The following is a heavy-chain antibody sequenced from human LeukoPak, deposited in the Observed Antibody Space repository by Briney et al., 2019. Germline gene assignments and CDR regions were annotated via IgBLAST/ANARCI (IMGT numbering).Heavy chain of an antibody. CDR2: INTNTGNP. D-gene: IGHD6-13*01. V-gene: IGHV7-4-1*01. Sequence: GASVKVCCKASGYTFTSYAINWVRQAPGQGLGWMGWINTNTGNPTYAQGFTGRFVFSLDTSVSTAYLQICSLKTEDTAVYYCARCLTNSSSWSMDYWGQGTLVTVSS. J-gene: IGHJ4*02. CDR3: ARCLTNSSSWSMDY. CDR1: GYTFTSYA.